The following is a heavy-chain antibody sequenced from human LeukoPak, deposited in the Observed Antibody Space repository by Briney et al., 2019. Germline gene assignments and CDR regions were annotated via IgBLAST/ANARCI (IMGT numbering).Heavy chain of an antibody. Sequence: KPSETLSLTCTVSGGSISSYYWTWIRQPPGKGLEWIGYIYYSGSTNYNPSLKSRVTISVDTSKNQFSLKLSSVTAADTAVYYCARGSSGSYYGPLGYWGQGTLVTVSS. J-gene: IGHJ4*02. CDR1: GGSISSYY. CDR3: ARGSSGSYYGPLGY. V-gene: IGHV4-59*08. D-gene: IGHD1-26*01. CDR2: IYYSGST.